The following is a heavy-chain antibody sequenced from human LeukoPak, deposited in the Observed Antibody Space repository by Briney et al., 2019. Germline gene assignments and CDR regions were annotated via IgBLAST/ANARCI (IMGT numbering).Heavy chain of an antibody. CDR3: ARGVTSPGYSYGYYYYYMDV. CDR2: INPNSGGT. CDR1: GYTFTGYY. D-gene: IGHD5-18*01. Sequence: ASVKVSCMASGYTFTGYYMHWVRQAPGQGLEWMGWINPNSGGTNYAQKFQGRVTMTRDTSISTAYMELSRLRSEDTAVYYCARGVTSPGYSYGYYYYYMDVWGKGTTVTVSS. J-gene: IGHJ6*03. V-gene: IGHV1-2*02.